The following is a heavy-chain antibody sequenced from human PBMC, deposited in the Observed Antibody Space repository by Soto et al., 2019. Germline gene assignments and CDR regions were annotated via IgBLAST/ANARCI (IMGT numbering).Heavy chain of an antibody. Sequence: GESLKISCQSSGYTFSNFWIAWVRQRPGRGLEWMGIIYPIDSDTRYSPSFQGQVTISVDRSINSAFLQWRRLEASDTATYYCARRSAVTTFYFYGMDVWGQGTTVTVSS. D-gene: IGHD4-17*01. CDR3: ARRSAVTTFYFYGMDV. CDR2: IYPIDSDT. V-gene: IGHV5-51*01. CDR1: GYTFSNFW. J-gene: IGHJ6*02.